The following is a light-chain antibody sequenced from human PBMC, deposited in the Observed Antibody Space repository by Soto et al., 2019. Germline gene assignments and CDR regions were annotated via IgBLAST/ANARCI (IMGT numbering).Light chain of an antibody. V-gene: IGLV2-14*01. CDR1: SSDVGVYNY. Sequence: QSALTHPASVSGSPGQSITISCTGTSSDVGVYNYVSWYQQHPGKAPQLMIYEVSNRPSGVSNRFSGSKSGNTASLTISGLQAEDEADYYCSSYTTSRTYVFGTGTKLTVL. CDR3: SSYTTSRTYV. J-gene: IGLJ1*01. CDR2: EVS.